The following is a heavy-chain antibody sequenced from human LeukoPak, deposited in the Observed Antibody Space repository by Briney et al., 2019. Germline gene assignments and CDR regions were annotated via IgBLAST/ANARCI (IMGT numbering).Heavy chain of an antibody. CDR1: GGSISSYY. V-gene: IGHV4-59*01. Sequence: PSETLSLTCTVSGGSISSYYWSWIRQPPGKGLEWIGYIYYSGSTNYNPSLKSRVTISVDTSKNQFSLKLSSVTVADTAVYYCARGHSSTWDDAFDIWGQGTMVTVPS. CDR3: ARGHSSTWDDAFDI. D-gene: IGHD6-13*01. CDR2: IYYSGST. J-gene: IGHJ3*02.